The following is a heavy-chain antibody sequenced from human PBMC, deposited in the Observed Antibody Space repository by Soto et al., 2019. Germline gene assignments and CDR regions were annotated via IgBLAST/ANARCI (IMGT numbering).Heavy chain of an antibody. CDR2: ISYDGSNK. J-gene: IGHJ3*02. CDR1: GVSLCSYG. Sequence: GGCLRLSCASCGVSLCSYGMRGVRQAPGKGLEWVAVISYDGSNKYYADSVKGRFTISRDNSKNTLYLQMNSLRAEDTAVYYCASPTQGSYDAFDIWGQATMVTVSS. V-gene: IGHV3-30*03. CDR3: ASPTQGSYDAFDI. D-gene: IGHD1-26*01.